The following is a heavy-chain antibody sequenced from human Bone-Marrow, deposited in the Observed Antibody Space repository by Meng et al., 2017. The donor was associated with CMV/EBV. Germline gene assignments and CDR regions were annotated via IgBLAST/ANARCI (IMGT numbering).Heavy chain of an antibody. D-gene: IGHD6-13*01. CDR1: GGTISSGGYY. CDR3: ARDRGYSSSRRIKDYYYGMDV. CDR2: IYYSGST. Sequence: SCTVSGGTISSGGYYWSWIRQHPGKGLERIVYIYYSGSTYYNPSLKSRVTISVDTSKNQFSLKLSSVTAADTAVYYCARDRGYSSSRRIKDYYYGMDVWGQGTTVTVSS. V-gene: IGHV4-31*02. J-gene: IGHJ6*01.